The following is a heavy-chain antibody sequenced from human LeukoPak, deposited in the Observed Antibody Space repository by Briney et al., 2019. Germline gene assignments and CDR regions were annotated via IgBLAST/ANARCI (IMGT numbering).Heavy chain of an antibody. J-gene: IGHJ3*02. Sequence: SETLSLTCTVSGGSISSYYWNWIRQPPGKGLEGMGYIYYSGITNYNPSLKSRVTISVDTSKSQFSLKLSSVTAADTAVYYCARAGRWEGRPHAFDIWGQGTIVTVSS. V-gene: IGHV4-59*01. CDR3: ARAGRWEGRPHAFDI. CDR1: GGSISSYY. D-gene: IGHD1-26*01. CDR2: IYYSGIT.